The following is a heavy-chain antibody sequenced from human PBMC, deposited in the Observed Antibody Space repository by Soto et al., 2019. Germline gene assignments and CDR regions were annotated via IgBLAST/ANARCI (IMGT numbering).Heavy chain of an antibody. D-gene: IGHD3-10*01. CDR2: IYYSGSP. CDR3: AREVPGDYFDN. V-gene: IGHV4-30-4*01. CDR1: GGSISSGDHY. Sequence: QVQLQESGSGLVKPSQTLSLTCSVSGGSISSGDHYWSWIRQSPGKGLEWIGYIYYSGSPYYNPSLKXRVTXSXHTSKNQFSLKLSSVTAADTAVYYCAREVPGDYFDNWGQGTLVTVSS. J-gene: IGHJ4*02.